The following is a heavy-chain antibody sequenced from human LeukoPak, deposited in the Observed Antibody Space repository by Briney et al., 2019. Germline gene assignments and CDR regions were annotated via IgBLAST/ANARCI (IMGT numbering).Heavy chain of an antibody. CDR2: INPNSGGT. CDR3: ARDSYSSSLDY. D-gene: IGHD6-13*01. J-gene: IGHJ4*02. V-gene: IGHV1-2*02. CDR1: GYTFTCYY. Sequence: GASVKVSCKASGYTFTCYYMHWVRQAPGQGLEWMGWINPNSGGTNYAQKFQARLPMTRDTSISTAYMELSRLRSDDTAVYYCARDSYSSSLDYWGQGTLVTVSS.